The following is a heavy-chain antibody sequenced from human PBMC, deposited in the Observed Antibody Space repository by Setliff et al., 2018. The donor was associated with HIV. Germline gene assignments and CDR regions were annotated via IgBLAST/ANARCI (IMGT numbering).Heavy chain of an antibody. CDR3: ARQATYYDILTGYYGYQYYYMDV. D-gene: IGHD3-9*01. CDR2: VYSAGNT. V-gene: IGHV3-66*04. J-gene: IGHJ6*03. CDR1: GFTVSSTY. Sequence: GGSLRLSCAASGFTVSSTYMSWVRQSPVRGLEWVSVVYSAGNTYYADSVKGRFTVSRDNAKNSLYLQMNSLRAEDTAVYYCARQATYYDILTGYYGYQYYYMDVWGKGTTVTVSS.